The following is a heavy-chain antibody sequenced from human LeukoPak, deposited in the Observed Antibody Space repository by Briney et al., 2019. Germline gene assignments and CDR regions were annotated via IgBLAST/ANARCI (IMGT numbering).Heavy chain of an antibody. CDR1: GYTFTGYY. V-gene: IGHV1-2*02. Sequence: ASVKVSCKASGYTFTGYYMHWVRQAPGQGLAWMGWINPISGGTNYAQNFQGRVTVSRDTSISTAYMELSRLRSDDTAVYYCARGASGQQLVSGDYWGQGTLVTVSS. D-gene: IGHD6-13*01. J-gene: IGHJ4*02. CDR3: ARGASGQQLVSGDY. CDR2: INPISGGT.